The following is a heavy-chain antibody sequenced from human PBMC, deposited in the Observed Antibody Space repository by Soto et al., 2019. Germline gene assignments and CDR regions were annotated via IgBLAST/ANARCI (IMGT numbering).Heavy chain of an antibody. CDR3: AREGYCSGVLAYYYYYYMDV. Sequence: GGSLRLSCAASGFTFSSYGMHWVRQAPGKGLEWVAVIWYDGSNKYYADSVKGRFTISIDNSKNTLYLQMNSLRAEDTAVYYCAREGYCSGVLAYYYYYYMDVWGKGTTVTVSS. D-gene: IGHD2-15*01. CDR1: GFTFSSYG. V-gene: IGHV3-33*01. J-gene: IGHJ6*03. CDR2: IWYDGSNK.